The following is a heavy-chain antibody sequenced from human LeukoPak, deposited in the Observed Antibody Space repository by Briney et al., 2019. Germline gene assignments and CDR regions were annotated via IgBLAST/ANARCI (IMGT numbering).Heavy chain of an antibody. D-gene: IGHD3-16*02. V-gene: IGHV4-34*01. Sequence: SETLSLTCAVYGGSFSGYYWSWIRQPPGKGLGWIGEINHSGSTNYNPSLKSRVTISVDTSKNQFSLKLSSVTAADTAVYYCARDSPYDYVWGSYRLDYYYGMDVWGQGTTVTVSS. CDR2: INHSGST. J-gene: IGHJ6*02. CDR1: GGSFSGYY. CDR3: ARDSPYDYVWGSYRLDYYYGMDV.